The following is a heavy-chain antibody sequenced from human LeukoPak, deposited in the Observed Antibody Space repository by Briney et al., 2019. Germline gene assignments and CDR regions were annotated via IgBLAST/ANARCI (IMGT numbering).Heavy chain of an antibody. J-gene: IGHJ4*02. CDR3: VREKGGRSRECGY. V-gene: IGHV4-39*07. CDR2: IYYSGST. D-gene: IGHD3-10*01. CDR1: GGSISSSSYY. Sequence: SETLSLTCTVSGGSISSSSYYWGWIRQPPGKGLEWIGSIYYSGSTYYNPSLKSRVTISVDTPKNQFSLKLSSVTAADTAVYYCVREKGGRSRECGYWGQGTLVTVSS.